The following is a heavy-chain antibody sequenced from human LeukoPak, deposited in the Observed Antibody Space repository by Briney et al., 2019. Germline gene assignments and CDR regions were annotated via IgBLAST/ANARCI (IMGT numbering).Heavy chain of an antibody. V-gene: IGHV1-69*05. J-gene: IGHJ6*03. CDR3: ARDGHRSIAAAGTLYYYYMDV. Sequence: SVKVSCKASGGTFSSYAISWVRQAPGQGLEWMGGIIPIFGTAKYAQKFQGRVTITTDESTSTAYMELSSLRSEDTAVHYCARDGHRSIAAAGTLYYYYMDVWGKGTTVTVSS. CDR1: GGTFSSYA. D-gene: IGHD6-13*01. CDR2: IIPIFGTA.